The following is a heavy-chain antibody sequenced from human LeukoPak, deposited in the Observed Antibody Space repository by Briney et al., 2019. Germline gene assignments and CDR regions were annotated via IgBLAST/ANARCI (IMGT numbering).Heavy chain of an antibody. V-gene: IGHV1-46*01. Sequence: ASVTVSCKASGYTFTGYYIHWVRQAPGQGLEWMGKITPSDGSTTYAQKFQDRVTMTRDTSTSTVYMELNSLSSEDTAVYYCARDTYGSDYWGQGTLVTVSS. CDR1: GYTFTGYY. D-gene: IGHD3-10*01. J-gene: IGHJ4*02. CDR3: ARDTYGSDY. CDR2: ITPSDGST.